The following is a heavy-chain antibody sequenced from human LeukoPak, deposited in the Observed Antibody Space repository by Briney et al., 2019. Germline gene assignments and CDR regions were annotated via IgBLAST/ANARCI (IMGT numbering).Heavy chain of an antibody. D-gene: IGHD2-15*01. CDR3: ARDVSYCSGGSCYSFLDY. J-gene: IGHJ4*02. V-gene: IGHV1-18*01. CDR1: GYTFTSYG. CDR2: ISAYNGNT. Sequence: ASVKVSCKASGYTFTSYGISWVRQAPGQGLEWMGWISAYNGNTNYAQKLQGRVSMTTDTSTSTAYMELRSLRSDDTALYYCARDVSYCSGGSCYSFLDYWGQGTPVTVSS.